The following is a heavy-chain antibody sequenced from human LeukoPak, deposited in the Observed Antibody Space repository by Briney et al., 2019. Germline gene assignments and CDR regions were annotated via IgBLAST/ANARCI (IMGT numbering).Heavy chain of an antibody. CDR2: ISYSGST. CDR3: ARPWHSSGGY. Sequence: SETLSLTCTVSGGSISSGSYYWSWIRQPPGKGLEWIGYISYSGSTNYNPSLKSRVTISVDTSKNQFSLKLSSVTAADTAVFYCARPWHSSGGYWGQGTLVTVSS. V-gene: IGHV4-61*01. CDR1: GGSISSGSYY. J-gene: IGHJ4*02. D-gene: IGHD3-22*01.